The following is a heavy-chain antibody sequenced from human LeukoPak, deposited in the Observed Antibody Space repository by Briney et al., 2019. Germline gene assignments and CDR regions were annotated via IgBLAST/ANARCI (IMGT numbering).Heavy chain of an antibody. Sequence: SETLSLTRTVFYGSFSDYYWSWIRQPPGKGLEWIGEINHSGNTNYNPSLKSRITISADTSKDQFTLRLSSVTAADTAVYYCARAYSSSWYPLYDYWGQGTLVTVSS. D-gene: IGHD6-13*01. CDR2: INHSGNT. CDR1: YGSFSDYY. J-gene: IGHJ4*02. V-gene: IGHV4-34*01. CDR3: ARAYSSSWYPLYDY.